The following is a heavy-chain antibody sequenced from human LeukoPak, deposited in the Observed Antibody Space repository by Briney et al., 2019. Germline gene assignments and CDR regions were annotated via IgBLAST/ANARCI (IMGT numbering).Heavy chain of an antibody. CDR3: ARQECSSSSCWFDP. V-gene: IGHV4-39*01. CDR2: IYYSGST. D-gene: IGHD6-6*01. J-gene: IGHJ5*02. Sequence: KPSETLSLTCTVSGGSISSSSYYWGWIRQPPGKGLEWIGSIYYSGSTYYNPSLKSRVTISVDTSKSQFSLKLSSVTAADTAVYYCARQECSSSSCWFDPWGQGTLVTVSS. CDR1: GGSISSSSYY.